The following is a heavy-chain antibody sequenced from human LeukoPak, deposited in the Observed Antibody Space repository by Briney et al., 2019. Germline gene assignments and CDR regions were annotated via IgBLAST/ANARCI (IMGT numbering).Heavy chain of an antibody. D-gene: IGHD3-10*01. Sequence: ASVKVSCKASGYTFTSYGMSWVPQAPGHGLEWMGWISTYNGNTNYAQKFQGRVTITTATSTTTAYMELRSLRPDDTAVYYWSARSGTDPYYLDYWGQGTLVTVSS. CDR2: ISTYNGNT. CDR3: SARSGTDPYYLDY. J-gene: IGHJ4*02. V-gene: IGHV1-18*04. CDR1: GYTFTSYG.